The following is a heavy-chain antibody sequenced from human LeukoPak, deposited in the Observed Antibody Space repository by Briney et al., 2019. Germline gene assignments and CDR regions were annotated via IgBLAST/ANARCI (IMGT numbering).Heavy chain of an antibody. V-gene: IGHV1-2*02. CDR1: GYTFTGYY. CDR3: ARSLIIAARPLDY. CDR2: INPNSGGT. D-gene: IGHD6-6*01. Sequence: ASVKVSCKASGYTFTGYYMHWVRQAPGQGLEWMGWINPNSGGTNYAQKFQSRVTMTRDTSISTAYMELSRLRSDDTAVYYCARSLIIAARPLDYWGQGTLVTVSS. J-gene: IGHJ4*02.